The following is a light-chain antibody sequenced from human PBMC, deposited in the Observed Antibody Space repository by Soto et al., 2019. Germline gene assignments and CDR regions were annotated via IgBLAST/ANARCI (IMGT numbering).Light chain of an antibody. Sequence: EIVLRQSPGTLSLSPGERATLSCRASQTVSSSSLAWYQQKPGQAPRLLIFGASTRAAGFPDRFSGSGSGTDFTLTISRLEPEDFAVYYCQQYGSSPRTFGQGTKV. J-gene: IGKJ1*01. CDR2: GAS. CDR1: QTVSSSS. CDR3: QQYGSSPRT. V-gene: IGKV3-20*01.